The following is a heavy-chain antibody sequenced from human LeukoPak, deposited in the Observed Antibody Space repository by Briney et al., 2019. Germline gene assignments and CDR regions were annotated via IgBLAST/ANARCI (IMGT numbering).Heavy chain of an antibody. D-gene: IGHD6-19*01. Sequence: SETLSLTCTVSGGSISSYYWSWIRQPAGKGLEWIGRIYTSRSTNYNPSLKSRVTISVDKSKNQFSLKLSSVTAADTAVYYCARDRLIAVAGNWFDPWSQGTLVTVSS. V-gene: IGHV4-4*07. J-gene: IGHJ5*02. CDR3: ARDRLIAVAGNWFDP. CDR1: GGSISSYY. CDR2: IYTSRST.